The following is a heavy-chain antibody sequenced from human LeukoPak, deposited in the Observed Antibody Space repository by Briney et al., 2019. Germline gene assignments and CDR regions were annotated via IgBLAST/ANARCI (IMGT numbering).Heavy chain of an antibody. V-gene: IGHV3-21*06. J-gene: IGHJ6*02. CDR2: ISSSSTYI. Sequence: PGGSLRLSCAASGFTFSSYTMNWVRQGPGKGLEWVSSISSSSTYIYHAESVKGRFTISRDNAKNSVYLQMNSLRAEDTAVYYCARVYASGSYYRGMDVWGQGTAVTVSS. CDR1: GFTFSSYT. D-gene: IGHD3-10*01. CDR3: ARVYASGSYYRGMDV.